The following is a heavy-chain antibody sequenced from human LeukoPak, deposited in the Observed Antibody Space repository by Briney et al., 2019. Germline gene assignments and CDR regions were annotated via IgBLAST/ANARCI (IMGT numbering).Heavy chain of an antibody. CDR3: ARVVTRLREGKYHYDMDV. V-gene: IGHV1-69*13. CDR2: IIPILGTA. J-gene: IGHJ6*02. CDR1: GGTFSSYA. D-gene: IGHD3-10*01. Sequence: SVKVSCKASGGTFSSYAISWVRQAPGQGLEWMGGIIPILGTANYAQKFQGRVTITADESTSTAYMELSSLRSEDTAVYYCARVVTRLREGKYHYDMDVWGQGTTVTVSS.